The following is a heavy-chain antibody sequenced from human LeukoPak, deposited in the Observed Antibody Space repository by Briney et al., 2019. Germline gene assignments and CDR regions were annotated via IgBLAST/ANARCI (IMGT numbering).Heavy chain of an antibody. Sequence: GGSLRLSCAASGFTFSSYAMGWVRQTPGKGLEWASAITASGGNTYYADSVKGRFTISRDNSKNTLYLQVNSLRAEDTAVYYCAKGNGYSYGRYYFDYWGQGTLVTVSS. D-gene: IGHD5-18*01. V-gene: IGHV3-23*01. J-gene: IGHJ4*02. CDR2: ITASGGNT. CDR3: AKGNGYSYGRYYFDY. CDR1: GFTFSSYA.